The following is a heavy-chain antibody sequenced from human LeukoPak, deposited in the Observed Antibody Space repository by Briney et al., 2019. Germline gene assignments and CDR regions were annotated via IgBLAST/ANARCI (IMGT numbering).Heavy chain of an antibody. CDR3: ARVPLAKYGSGSYYFDY. CDR1: GFTFSRYW. CDR2: ISPDGSTT. V-gene: IGHV3-74*03. J-gene: IGHJ4*02. D-gene: IGHD3-10*01. Sequence: PGGSLRLSCAASGFTFSRYWMHWVRQAPGKGLMWVSRISPDGSTTLYADSVKGRFTISRDNAKNSLYLQMSSLRAEDTAVYYCARVPLAKYGSGSYYFDYWGQGTLVTVSS.